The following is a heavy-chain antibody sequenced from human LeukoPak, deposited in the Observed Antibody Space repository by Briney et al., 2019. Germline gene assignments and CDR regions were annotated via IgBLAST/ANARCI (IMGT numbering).Heavy chain of an antibody. CDR3: ARATVTTDSWFDP. D-gene: IGHD4-17*01. J-gene: IGHJ5*02. CDR1: GGSISSSSHY. CDR2: IYYSGST. V-gene: IGHV4-39*01. Sequence: SETLSLTCTVSGGSISSSSHYWGWIRQPPGKGLEWIGSIYYSGSTYYNPSLKSRVTISVDTSKNQFSLKLSSVTAADTAVYYCARATVTTDSWFDPWGRGTLVTVSS.